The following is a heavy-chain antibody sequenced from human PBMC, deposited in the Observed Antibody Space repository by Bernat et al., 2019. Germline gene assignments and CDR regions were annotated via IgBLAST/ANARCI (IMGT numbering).Heavy chain of an antibody. J-gene: IGHJ3*02. V-gene: IGHV3-23*01. CDR1: GFTFSSYA. CDR2: ISGSGGST. Sequence: EVQLLESGGGLVQPGGSLRLSCAASGFTFSSYAMSWVRQAPGKGLEWVSAISGSGGSTYYADSVKGRFTISRDNSKNTLYLQMNSLRAEDTAVYYCAKDDKDGYDYVWGSYRLEPLDAFDIWGQGTMVTVSS. CDR3: AKDDKDGYDYVWGSYRLEPLDAFDI. D-gene: IGHD3-16*02.